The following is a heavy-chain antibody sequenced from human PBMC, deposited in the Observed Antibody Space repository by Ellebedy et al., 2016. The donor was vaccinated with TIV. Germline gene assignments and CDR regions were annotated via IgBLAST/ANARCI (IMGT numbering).Heavy chain of an antibody. V-gene: IGHV3-7*01. CDR3: ASHKDVLGGD. CDR1: GFSFSSCW. CDR2: IKQDGSER. Sequence: GGSLRLSXAASGFSFSSCWMSWVRQAPGKGLEWVANIKQDGSERYYVASVKGRFTISRDNAKNSLFLQMNSLRAEDTAVYFCASHKDVLGGDWGQGTLVTVSS. D-gene: IGHD4-23*01. J-gene: IGHJ4*02.